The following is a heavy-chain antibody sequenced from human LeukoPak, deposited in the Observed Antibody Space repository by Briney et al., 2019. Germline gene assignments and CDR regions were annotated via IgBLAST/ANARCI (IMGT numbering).Heavy chain of an antibody. J-gene: IGHJ4*02. V-gene: IGHV4-39*01. D-gene: IGHD6-13*01. CDR2: IYYSGST. CDR3: ARAAAAGTFPFDY. Sequence: KPSXTLSLTCTVSGGSISSSSYYWGWIRQPPGKGLEWIGSIYYSGSTYYNPSRKSRITISVDTAKNKYSLKLSSVTAADTAVYYCARAAAAGTFPFDYWGQGTLVTVSS. CDR1: GGSISSSSYY.